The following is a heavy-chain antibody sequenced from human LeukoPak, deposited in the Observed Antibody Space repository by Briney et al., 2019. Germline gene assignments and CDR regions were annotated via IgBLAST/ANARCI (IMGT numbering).Heavy chain of an antibody. CDR3: ARESEHSVSQVDFDL. Sequence: GGSLRLSCAASGFTFSNFWMSWARHARGKGLECVATIRQDGSQKYYVHSVKGRFTISRDNAKNSLYLQMNSLRGEDTAVYYCARESEHSVSQVDFDLWGQGTMVTVSS. J-gene: IGHJ3*01. CDR1: GFTFSNFW. D-gene: IGHD2-15*01. CDR2: IRQDGSQK. V-gene: IGHV3-7*01.